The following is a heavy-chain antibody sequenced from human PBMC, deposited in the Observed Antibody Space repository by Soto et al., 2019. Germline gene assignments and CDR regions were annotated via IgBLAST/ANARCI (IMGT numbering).Heavy chain of an antibody. CDR3: AKDSGIEVVHPNHLFDY. CDR2: ISYDGSNK. V-gene: IGHV3-30*18. J-gene: IGHJ4*02. Sequence: QVQLVESGGGVVQPGRSLRLSCAASGFTFSSYGMHWVRQAPGKGLEWVAVISYDGSNKYYADSVKGRFTISRDNSKNTLYLQMNSLGAKYTAGYYCAKDSGIEVVHPNHLFDYWGQGTLVTVPP. D-gene: IGHD3-22*01. CDR1: GFTFSSYG.